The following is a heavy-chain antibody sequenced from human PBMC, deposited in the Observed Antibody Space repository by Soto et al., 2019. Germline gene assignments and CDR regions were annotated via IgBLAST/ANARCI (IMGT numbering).Heavy chain of an antibody. CDR2: ISGSGGST. Sequence: HPGGSLRLACAASGFTFSSYAMSWVRQAPGKGLEWVSAISGSGGSTYYADSVKGRFTISRDNSKNTLYLQMNSLRAEDTAVYYCAKGDTMIVVVIYDYWGQGTLVTVSS. D-gene: IGHD3-22*01. V-gene: IGHV3-23*01. J-gene: IGHJ4*02. CDR1: GFTFSSYA. CDR3: AKGDTMIVVVIYDY.